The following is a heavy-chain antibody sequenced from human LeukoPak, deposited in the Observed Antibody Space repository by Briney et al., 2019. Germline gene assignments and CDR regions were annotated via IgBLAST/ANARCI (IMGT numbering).Heavy chain of an antibody. CDR2: IIPIFGTA. D-gene: IGHD5-12*01. CDR3: ARDWVSGSRFDY. Sequence: SVKVSCKASGGTFSSYAISWVRQAPGQGLEWMGGIIPIFGTANYAQKFQGRVTITADESTSTAYMELSSLRSEDTAVYYCARDWVSGSRFDYWGQGTLVTVTS. CDR1: GGTFSSYA. J-gene: IGHJ4*02. V-gene: IGHV1-69*13.